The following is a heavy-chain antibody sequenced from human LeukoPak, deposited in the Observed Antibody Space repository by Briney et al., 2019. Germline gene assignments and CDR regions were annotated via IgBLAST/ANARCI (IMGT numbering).Heavy chain of an antibody. CDR1: GGSITSYY. CDR3: ARVSSSWYQDWYFDP. CDR2: IYTSGSS. J-gene: IGHJ2*01. V-gene: IGHV4-4*07. D-gene: IGHD6-13*01. Sequence: SETLSLTCTVSGGSITSYYWSWIRQPAGKGLEWIGRIYTSGSSNYNPSLKSRVTMSEDTSKKQFSLKLSSVTAADTAVYYCARVSSSWYQDWYFDPWGRGTLVTVSS.